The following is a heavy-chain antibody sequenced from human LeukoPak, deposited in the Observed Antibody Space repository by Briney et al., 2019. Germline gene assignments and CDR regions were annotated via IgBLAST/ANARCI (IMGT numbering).Heavy chain of an antibody. CDR3: AKGYYGSGTPYYGMDV. Sequence: GGSLRLSCAASGFTFSNYAMNWVRQAPGKGLEWVSGISGSGGSTYYADSVKGRFTISRDNSKNTLHLQMNSLRAEDTAVYYCAKGYYGSGTPYYGMDVWGQGTTVTVSS. J-gene: IGHJ6*02. CDR2: ISGSGGST. D-gene: IGHD3-10*01. CDR1: GFTFSNYA. V-gene: IGHV3-23*01.